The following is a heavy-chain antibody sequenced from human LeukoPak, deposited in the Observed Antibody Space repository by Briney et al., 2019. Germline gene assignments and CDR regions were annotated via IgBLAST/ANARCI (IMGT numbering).Heavy chain of an antibody. CDR1: GGSISNDSYY. J-gene: IGHJ4*02. Sequence: SQTLSLTCTVSGGSISNDSYYWSWIRQPAGKGLEWIGRIYTSGSTNYNPSLKSRVTISVDTSKNQFSLKLSSVTAADTAVYYCAREVPSSGFYFDYWGQGTLVTVSS. CDR2: IYTSGST. D-gene: IGHD3-22*01. CDR3: AREVPSSGFYFDY. V-gene: IGHV4-61*02.